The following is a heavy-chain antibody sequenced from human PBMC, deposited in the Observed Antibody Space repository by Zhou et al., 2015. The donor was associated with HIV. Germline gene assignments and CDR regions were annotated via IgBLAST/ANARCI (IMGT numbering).Heavy chain of an antibody. V-gene: IGHV1-8*02. CDR1: GGTFSSYA. CDR3: ARGRHDYGGNSEFDY. CDR2: MNANSGDT. Sequence: QVQLVQSGAEVKKPGSSVKVSCKASGGTFSSYAISWVRQAPGQGLEWVGWMNANSGDTGSAQRFQDRVTMTRNTSISTAYLELSRLTSDDTAVYYCARGRHDYGGNSEFDYWGQGTLVTVSS. J-gene: IGHJ4*02. D-gene: IGHD4-23*01.